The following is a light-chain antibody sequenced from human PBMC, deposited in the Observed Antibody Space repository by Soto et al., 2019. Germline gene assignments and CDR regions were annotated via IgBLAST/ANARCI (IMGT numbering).Light chain of an antibody. J-gene: IGLJ1*01. CDR3: CSYAGSSGDV. CDR2: EGS. V-gene: IGLV2-23*01. Sequence: QSVLTQPASVSGSPGQSITISCTGTSSDVGSYNLVSWYQQHSGKAPKLIIYEGSKRPSGVSNRFSGSKSGNTASLTISGLQAEDEADYYCCSYAGSSGDVFGTGTKLTVL. CDR1: SSDVGSYNL.